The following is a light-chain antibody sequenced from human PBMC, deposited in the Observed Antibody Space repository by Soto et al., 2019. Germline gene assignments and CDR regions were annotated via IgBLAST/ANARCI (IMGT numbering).Light chain of an antibody. CDR1: QSVSSSY. J-gene: IGKJ2*01. CDR2: GAS. V-gene: IGKV3-20*01. Sequence: EIVLTQSPGTLSLSPGERATLSCRASQSVSSSYLVWYQQKPGQAPGLLIYGASSSATGIPDRFSGSGSGTDFTLTISRLEPEDFAVYYCQQYDSSSYTFGQGTKLEIK. CDR3: QQYDSSSYT.